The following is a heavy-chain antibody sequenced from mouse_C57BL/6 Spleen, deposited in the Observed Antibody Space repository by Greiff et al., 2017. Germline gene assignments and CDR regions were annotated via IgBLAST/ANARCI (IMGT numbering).Heavy chain of an antibody. CDR2: IYPGDGDT. Sequence: VQLQQSGAELVKPGASVKISCKASGYAFSSYLMNWVKQRPGKGLEWIGQIYPGDGDTNYNGKFKGKATLTADKSSSTAYMQLSSLTSEDSAVYFCASWTTVVDGFAYWGQGTLVTVSA. CDR1: GYAFSSYL. J-gene: IGHJ3*01. CDR3: ASWTTVVDGFAY. V-gene: IGHV1-80*01. D-gene: IGHD1-1*01.